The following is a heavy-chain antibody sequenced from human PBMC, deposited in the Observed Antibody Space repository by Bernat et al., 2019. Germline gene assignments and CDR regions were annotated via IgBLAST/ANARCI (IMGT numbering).Heavy chain of an antibody. CDR2: INHGGRT. Sequence: QVQLHQWGAGLLKRSQTLSLTCAVHGGSFSGFYWCWLRQPPGKGLEWVGGINHGGRTNYNPSLKSRVTIPVNTSKNQFSLKLSSVTAADTAVYYCARGYGVVGVPANLFDYWGEGNRVT. J-gene: IGHJ4*02. CDR1: GGSFSGFY. CDR3: ARGYGVVGVPANLFDY. V-gene: IGHV4-34*01. D-gene: IGHD2-2*01.